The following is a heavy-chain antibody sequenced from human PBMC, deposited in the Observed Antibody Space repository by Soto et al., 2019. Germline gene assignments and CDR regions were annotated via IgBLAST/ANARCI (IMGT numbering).Heavy chain of an antibody. CDR3: ATDYYGSASYYKDNWLDP. J-gene: IGHJ5*02. CDR1: GYSFTSYW. D-gene: IGHD3-10*01. V-gene: IGHV5-51*01. CDR2: IYPGDSDT. Sequence: GESLKISCKGSGYSFTSYWIGWVRQMPGKGLEWMGIIYPGDSDTRYSPSFQGQVTISADKSISTAYLQWSSLKASDTAMYYCATDYYGSASYYKDNWLDPWGQGTLVTVSS.